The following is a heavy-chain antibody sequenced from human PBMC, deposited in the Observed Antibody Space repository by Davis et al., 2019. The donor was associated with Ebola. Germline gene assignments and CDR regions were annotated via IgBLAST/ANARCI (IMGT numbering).Heavy chain of an antibody. CDR2: INSDGSST. V-gene: IGHV3-74*01. J-gene: IGHJ4*02. Sequence: GESLKISCAASGFTFSSYWMHWVRQAPGKGLVWVSRINSDGSSTSYADSVKGRFTISRDNAKNTLYLQMNSLRAEDTAVYYCARAAYYDFWSGYLFDYWGQGTLVTVSS. D-gene: IGHD3-3*01. CDR3: ARAAYYDFWSGYLFDY. CDR1: GFTFSSYW.